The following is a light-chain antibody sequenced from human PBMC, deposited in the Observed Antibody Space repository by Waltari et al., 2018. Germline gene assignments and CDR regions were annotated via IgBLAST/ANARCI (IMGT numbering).Light chain of an antibody. CDR3: QQRSNWPPLT. J-gene: IGKJ4*01. CDR2: HAS. V-gene: IGKV3-11*01. CDR1: LSVGSY. Sequence: IVLTQSPATLPLSLAERPTLSCRASLSVGSYLAWYQQKPDQAPRLLICHASNRATDSPARFSGSGSGTDFTLTISSREPEDFAVYYCQQRSNWPPLTFGGGTKVEMK.